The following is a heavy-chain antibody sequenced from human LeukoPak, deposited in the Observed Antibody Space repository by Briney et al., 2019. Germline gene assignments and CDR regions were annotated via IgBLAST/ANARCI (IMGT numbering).Heavy chain of an antibody. CDR2: IYYSGST. J-gene: IGHJ3*02. Sequence: KPSETLSLTCTVSGGSISSSSYYWGWIRQPPGKGLEWIGSIYYSGSTYYNPSLKSRVTISVDTSKNQFSLKLSSVTAADTAVYYCARDTYYDILTEGPSYTYAFDIWGQGTMVTVSS. CDR1: GGSISSSSYY. CDR3: ARDTYYDILTEGPSYTYAFDI. D-gene: IGHD3-9*01. V-gene: IGHV4-39*07.